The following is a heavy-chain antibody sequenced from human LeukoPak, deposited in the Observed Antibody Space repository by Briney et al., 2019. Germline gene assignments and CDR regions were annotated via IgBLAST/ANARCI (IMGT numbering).Heavy chain of an antibody. CDR1: GFTFSSYA. D-gene: IGHD3-10*01. Sequence: PGGSLRLSCAASGFTFSSYAMSWVRQAPGKGLEWVSAISGSGGSTYYEDSVKGRFTISRDNSKNTLYLQMNSLRAEDTAVYYCAKVNYGSGRTLRTYFDYWGQGTLVTVSS. CDR2: ISGSGGST. V-gene: IGHV3-23*01. J-gene: IGHJ4*02. CDR3: AKVNYGSGRTLRTYFDY.